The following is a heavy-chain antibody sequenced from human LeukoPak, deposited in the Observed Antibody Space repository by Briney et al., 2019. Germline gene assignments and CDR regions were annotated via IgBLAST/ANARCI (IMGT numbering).Heavy chain of an antibody. V-gene: IGHV3-21*04. CDR2: ISSSSSYI. CDR1: GFTFSSYS. D-gene: IGHD1-26*01. Sequence: GGSLRLSCAASGFTFSSYSMNWVRQAPGRGLEWVSSISSSSSYIYYADSVKGRFTISRDNAKNSLYLQMNSLRAEDTAVYYCAKGDTTWELPHDYWGQGTLVTVSS. J-gene: IGHJ4*02. CDR3: AKGDTTWELPHDY.